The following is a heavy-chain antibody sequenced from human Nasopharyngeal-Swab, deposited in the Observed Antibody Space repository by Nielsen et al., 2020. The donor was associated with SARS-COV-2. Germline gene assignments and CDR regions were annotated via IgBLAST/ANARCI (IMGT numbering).Heavy chain of an antibody. D-gene: IGHD6-6*01. CDR3: AKPGLSSSSWAHFFDY. CDR1: GFALSSYW. V-gene: IGHV3-74*01. Sequence: GESLKISCAASGFALSSYWMHWVRQTPGKGLVWVSRLHSDGTSTRYADSVKGRFTISRDNSKNTLYLQMNSLRAEDTAVYYCAKPGLSSSSWAHFFDYWGQGTLVTVSS. J-gene: IGHJ4*02. CDR2: LHSDGTST.